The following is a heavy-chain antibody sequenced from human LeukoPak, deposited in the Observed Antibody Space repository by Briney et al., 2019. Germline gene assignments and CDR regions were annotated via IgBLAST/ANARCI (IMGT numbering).Heavy chain of an antibody. CDR2: IKQDGSEK. CDR3: ARDSSPSNYDY. V-gene: IGHV3-7*01. D-gene: IGHD6-6*01. CDR1: GFTFSSYL. J-gene: IGHJ4*02. Sequence: GGSLRLSCAASGFTFSSYLMSWVRQAPGRGLEWVANIKQDGSEKYYVDSVKGRFTISRDNAKNSLYLQMNSLRAEDTAVYYCARDSSPSNYDYWGQGTLVTVSS.